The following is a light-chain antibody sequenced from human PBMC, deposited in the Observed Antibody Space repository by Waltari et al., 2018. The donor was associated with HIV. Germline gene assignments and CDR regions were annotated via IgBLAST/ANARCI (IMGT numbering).Light chain of an antibody. CDR1: SSNIGNNP. V-gene: IGLV1-44*01. Sequence: QSVLTQPPSASGTPGQRVTTSCSGSSSNIGNNPVQWYQQLPGTAPKLLIYSNNQRPSGVPDRFSGSKSGTSASLAISGLQSEDEADYYCAAWDGSLKGYVFGTGTKVTVL. J-gene: IGLJ1*01. CDR2: SNN. CDR3: AAWDGSLKGYV.